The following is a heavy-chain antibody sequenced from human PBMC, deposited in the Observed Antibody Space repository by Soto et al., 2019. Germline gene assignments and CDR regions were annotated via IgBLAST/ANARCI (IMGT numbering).Heavy chain of an antibody. D-gene: IGHD1-26*01. CDR3: ALALGPTTGLDY. CDR1: GASTVSHYH. Sequence: SETLSLTCSVSGASTVSHYHWTWIRQPPGKGLEWMGYIFNSGTTFYNPSLTSRLSISMDTSGNHFSLELSSVTAADTAVYYCALALGPTTGLDYWGQGTLVTVSS. J-gene: IGHJ4*02. CDR2: IFNSGTT. V-gene: IGHV4-31*02.